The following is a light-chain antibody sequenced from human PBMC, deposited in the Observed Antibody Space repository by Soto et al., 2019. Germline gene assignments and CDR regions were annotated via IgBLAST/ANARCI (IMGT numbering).Light chain of an antibody. CDR2: EVS. J-gene: IGLJ1*01. CDR1: SSDVGGYNY. Sequence: QSALTQPPSASGSPGQSVTISCTGTSSDVGGYNYVSWYQQHPGKAPKLMIYEVSKRPSGGPDRFSGSKSGNTASLTVSGLQAEDEADYYCSSYAGSNTPYVFGTGTKLTVL. V-gene: IGLV2-8*01. CDR3: SSYAGSNTPYV.